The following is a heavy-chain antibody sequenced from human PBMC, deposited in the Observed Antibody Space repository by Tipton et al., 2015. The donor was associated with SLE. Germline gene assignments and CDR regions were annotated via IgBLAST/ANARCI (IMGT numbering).Heavy chain of an antibody. CDR1: GDSITSDY. CDR3: ARMRGGYNAHH. CDR2: ISYSGSN. J-gene: IGHJ5*02. V-gene: IGHV4-59*01. D-gene: IGHD5-24*01. Sequence: TLSLTCTVSGDSITSDYWNWIRQPPGKGLEWIGYISYSGSNNYNPSVRSRVSISLDTSKNQFSLKVKSVTTADTAVYYCARMRGGYNAHHWGQGILVTVSS.